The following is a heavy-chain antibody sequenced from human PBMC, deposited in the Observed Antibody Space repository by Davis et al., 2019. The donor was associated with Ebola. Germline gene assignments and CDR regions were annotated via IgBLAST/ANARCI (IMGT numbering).Heavy chain of an antibody. CDR3: ARGKDGYLLEDAFDI. CDR1: GGTFSSYA. Sequence: AASVKVSCKASGGTFSSYAISWVRQAPGQGLEWMGGIIPIFGTANYAQKFQGRVTITADKSTSTAYMELSSLRSEDTAVYYCARGKDGYLLEDAFDIWGQGTMVTVSS. J-gene: IGHJ3*02. CDR2: IIPIFGTA. V-gene: IGHV1-69*06. D-gene: IGHD5-24*01.